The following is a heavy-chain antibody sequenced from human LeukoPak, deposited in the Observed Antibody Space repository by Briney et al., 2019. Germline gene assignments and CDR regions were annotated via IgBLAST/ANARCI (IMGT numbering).Heavy chain of an antibody. CDR3: AKYTYAYYYYGLDV. D-gene: IGHD5-18*01. V-gene: IGHV3-23*01. CDR1: RFIFRRCA. CDR2: ISGSGGST. J-gene: IGHJ6*02. Sequence: PGGSLRLSCAPSRFIFRRCAMSWVRQPPGKGREWVSAISGSGGSTYYADSVKGRFTISRDNSKNTLYMQMNSLRAEDTAVYYCAKYTYAYYYYGLDVWGQGTTVTVSS.